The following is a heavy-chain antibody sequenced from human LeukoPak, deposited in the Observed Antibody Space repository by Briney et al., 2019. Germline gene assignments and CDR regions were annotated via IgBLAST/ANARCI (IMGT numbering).Heavy chain of an antibody. Sequence: SETLSLTCTVSGGSISSYYWSWIRQPPGKGLEWIGYIYYSGLTKYNPSLKSRVTISIDTSKTRFSLTLSSVTAADTALYYCARTGDYSGYYYYYMDVWGKGTTVTISS. V-gene: IGHV4-59*01. CDR1: GGSISSYY. CDR2: IYYSGLT. J-gene: IGHJ6*03. D-gene: IGHD4-17*01. CDR3: ARTGDYSGYYYYYMDV.